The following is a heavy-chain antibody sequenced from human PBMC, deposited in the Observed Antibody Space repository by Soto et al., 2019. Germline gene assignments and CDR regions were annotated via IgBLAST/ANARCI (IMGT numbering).Heavy chain of an antibody. CDR3: TTGYGSDWYG. V-gene: IGHV3-15*01. CDR2: AKRKAAGGAI. J-gene: IGHJ4*02. D-gene: IGHD6-19*01. CDR1: GISLDSAW. Sequence: EVQLVESGGGLVKPGGSLRLSCVASGISLDSAWINWVRQAPGEGLEWVAQAKRKAAGGAIDYAAPVKGRFTISRDDSRNMAYLQMNSLKIEDTALYYCTTGYGSDWYGWGQGTLVTVSS.